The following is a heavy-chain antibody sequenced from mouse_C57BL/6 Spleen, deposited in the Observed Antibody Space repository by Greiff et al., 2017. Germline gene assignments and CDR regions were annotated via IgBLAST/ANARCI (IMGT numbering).Heavy chain of an antibody. V-gene: IGHV1-80*01. Sequence: QVQLQQSGAELVKPGASVKISCKASGYAFSSYWMNWVKQRPGKGLEWIGQIYPGDGDTNYNGKFKGKATLTADKSSSTAYMQLSSLTSEDSAVYFCARRGYDYDGPWFAYWGQGTLVTVSA. J-gene: IGHJ3*01. CDR2: IYPGDGDT. CDR3: ARRGYDYDGPWFAY. CDR1: GYAFSSYW. D-gene: IGHD2-4*01.